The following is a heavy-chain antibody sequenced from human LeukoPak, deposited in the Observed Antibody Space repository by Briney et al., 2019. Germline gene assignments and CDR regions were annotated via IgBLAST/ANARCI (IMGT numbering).Heavy chain of an antibody. CDR2: INPSGGST. J-gene: IGHJ6*02. Sequence: GASVKVSCKASGYTFTSYHIHWVRQAPGQGLEWMGIINPSGGSTSYAQKFQGRVTTTRDTSTSTVYMELSSLRSEDTAVYYCAKASTYYYGSGSSPDPYYYYGMDVWGQGTTVTVSS. CDR3: AKASTYYYGSGSSPDPYYYYGMDV. D-gene: IGHD3-10*01. V-gene: IGHV1-46*01. CDR1: GYTFTSYH.